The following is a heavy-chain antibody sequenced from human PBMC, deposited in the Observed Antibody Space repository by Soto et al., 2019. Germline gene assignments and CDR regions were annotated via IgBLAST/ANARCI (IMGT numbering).Heavy chain of an antibody. D-gene: IGHD2-15*01. CDR1: GFTFSSCT. Sequence: EVHLVESGGGLVKPGGSLRLSCAVSGFTFSSCTMNWVRQAPGKGLEWVSSISPSTSHIYYADSVKGRFTISRDTAKNSLFLQMNSLSAEATAVYYCSGCSGGACHQNYGMDVWGQGTTVTVSS. CDR3: SGCSGGACHQNYGMDV. J-gene: IGHJ6*02. CDR2: ISPSTSHI. V-gene: IGHV3-21*01.